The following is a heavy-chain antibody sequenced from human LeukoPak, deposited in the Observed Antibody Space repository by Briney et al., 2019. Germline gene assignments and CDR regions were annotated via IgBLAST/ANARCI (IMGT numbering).Heavy chain of an antibody. CDR1: GFTFSSYA. J-gene: IGHJ4*02. V-gene: IGHV3-23*01. CDR3: AKDLYSNYGPADY. Sequence: GGSLRLSCAASGFTFSSYAMSWVRQAPGKGLEWVSTINGGGVNTHYADSVGGRFTISRDNSKNTLFLQMNSLRDEDTAVYYCAKDLYSNYGPADYWGQGSLVTVSS. D-gene: IGHD4-11*01. CDR2: INGGGVNT.